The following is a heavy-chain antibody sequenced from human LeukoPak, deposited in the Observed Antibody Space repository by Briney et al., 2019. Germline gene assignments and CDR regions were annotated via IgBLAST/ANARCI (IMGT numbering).Heavy chain of an antibody. Sequence: SETLSLTCTASGGSISSSSYYWGWIRQPPGEGLEWIGSIYYSGSTYYNPSLKSRVTISVDTSKNQFSLKLSSVTAADTAVYYCARVLRYFDWLLDYWGQGTLVTVSS. CDR3: ARVLRYFDWLLDY. V-gene: IGHV4-39*01. D-gene: IGHD3-9*01. J-gene: IGHJ4*02. CDR2: IYYSGST. CDR1: GGSISSSSYY.